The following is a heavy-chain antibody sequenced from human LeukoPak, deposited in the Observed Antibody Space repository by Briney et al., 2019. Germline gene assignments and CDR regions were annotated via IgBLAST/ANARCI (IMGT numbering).Heavy chain of an antibody. J-gene: IGHJ4*02. Sequence: SEALSLTCAVYGGSFSGYYWSWIRQPPGKGLEWIGEINHSGSTNYNPSLKSRVTISVDTSKNQFSLKLSSVTAADTAVYYCARSQGVGNCGSTSCYPVYFDYWGQGTLVTVSS. V-gene: IGHV4-34*01. CDR3: ARSQGVGNCGSTSCYPVYFDY. CDR1: GGSFSGYY. CDR2: INHSGST. D-gene: IGHD2-2*01.